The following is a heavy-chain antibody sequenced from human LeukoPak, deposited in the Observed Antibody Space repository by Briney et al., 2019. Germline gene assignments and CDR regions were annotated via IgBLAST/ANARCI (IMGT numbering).Heavy chain of an antibody. V-gene: IGHV1-58*01. CDR1: GFTFTSSA. Sequence: SVKVSCKASGFTFTSSAVQWVRQARGQRLEWIGWIVVGSGNTNYAQKFQERVTITRDMSTSTAYMELSSLRSEDTAVYYCAADSPGDYYYGMDVWGQGTTVTVFS. CDR2: IVVGSGNT. CDR3: AADSPGDYYYGMDV. J-gene: IGHJ6*02.